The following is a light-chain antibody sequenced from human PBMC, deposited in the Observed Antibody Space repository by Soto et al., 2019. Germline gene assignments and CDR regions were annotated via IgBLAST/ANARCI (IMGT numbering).Light chain of an antibody. CDR1: ESVPNS. CDR2: GAY. CDR3: QLSSSAPLYN. V-gene: IGKV1-39*01. J-gene: IGKJ2*01. Sequence: IQTPESPSSLSVSVGDRSTITCRASESVPNSLNLYQQKPGQAPKLLIYGAYTLQSGVPSRFSGSGSGTDFTLTISGLQPADGETYYCQLSSSAPLYNFGQGTKVDIK.